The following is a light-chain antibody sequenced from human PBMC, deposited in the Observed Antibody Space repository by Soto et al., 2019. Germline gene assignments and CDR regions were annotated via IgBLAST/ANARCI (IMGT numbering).Light chain of an antibody. V-gene: IGLV1-40*01. CDR3: QSYDSSLRGYV. J-gene: IGLJ1*01. Sequence: QSVLTQPPSVSGAPGQRVTISCTGSSSNFGAGNDVQWYQQLPGTAPKLLIFGNNTRPSGVPDRFSGSKSGTSASLAISGLQAEDEADYYCQSYDSSLRGYVFGTGTKVTVL. CDR1: SSNFGAGND. CDR2: GNN.